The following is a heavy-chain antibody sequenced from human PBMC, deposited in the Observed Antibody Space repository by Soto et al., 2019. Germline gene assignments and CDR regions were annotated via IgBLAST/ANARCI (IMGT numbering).Heavy chain of an antibody. CDR1: GFTFSSYG. CDR3: ARDMAAAAWWFDP. Sequence: GGSLRLSCAASGFTFSSYGMHWVRQAPGKGLEWVAVIWYDGSNKYYADSVKGRFTISRDNSKNTLYLQMNSLRAEDTAVYYCARDMAAAAWWFDPWGQGTLVTVSS. CDR2: IWYDGSNK. V-gene: IGHV3-33*01. D-gene: IGHD6-13*01. J-gene: IGHJ5*02.